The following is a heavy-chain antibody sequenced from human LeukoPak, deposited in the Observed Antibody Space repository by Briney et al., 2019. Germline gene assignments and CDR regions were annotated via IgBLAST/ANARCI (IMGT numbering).Heavy chain of an antibody. CDR2: ISWNSGSI. CDR1: GFTFDDYA. D-gene: IGHD3-10*01. Sequence: GGSLRLSCAASGFTFDDYAMHWVRQAPGKGLEWVSGISWNSGSIGYADSVKGRFTISRDNAKNSLYLQMNSLRAEDMALYYCAKGGDSDYYYYMDIWGKGTTVTVSS. J-gene: IGHJ6*03. CDR3: AKGGDSDYYYYMDI. V-gene: IGHV3-9*03.